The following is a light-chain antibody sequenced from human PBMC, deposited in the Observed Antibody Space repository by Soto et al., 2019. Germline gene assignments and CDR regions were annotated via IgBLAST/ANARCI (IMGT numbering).Light chain of an antibody. CDR3: QQLNSYPLT. Sequence: IQLTQSPSSLSASVEDRVTITCRASQGISSYLAWYQQKPGKAPKLLIYAASTLESGVPSRFSGSGSGTDFTLTISSLQPEDFETYYCQQLNSYPLTFGGGTKVDIK. J-gene: IGKJ4*01. CDR1: QGISSY. V-gene: IGKV1-9*01. CDR2: AAS.